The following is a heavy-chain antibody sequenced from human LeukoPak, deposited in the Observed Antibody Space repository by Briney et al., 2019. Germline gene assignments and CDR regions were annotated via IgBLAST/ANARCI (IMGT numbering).Heavy chain of an antibody. V-gene: IGHV4-39*01. CDR2: IYYSGSA. D-gene: IGHD3-10*01. CDR3: ARSLWFGEDGAFDI. CDR1: GGSISSSTYY. Sequence: SETLSLTCTVSGGSISSSTYYWGWIRQPPGRGLEWIGSIYYSGSAYYNPSLKSRVTISVDTSKNQFSLKLSSVTAADTAVYYCARSLWFGEDGAFDIWGQGTMVTVSS. J-gene: IGHJ3*02.